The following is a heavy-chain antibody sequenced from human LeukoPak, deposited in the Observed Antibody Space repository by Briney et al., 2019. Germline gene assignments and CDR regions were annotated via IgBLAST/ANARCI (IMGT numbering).Heavy chain of an antibody. CDR3: AKGLSGGGQRGCFDY. Sequence: GGSLRLSCAASGFIFSTYGIHWVRQAPGKGLEWVAVISNDGSNKYYADSVKGRFTIFRDNSKNTLYLQMNSLRAEDTAVYYCAKGLSGGGQRGCFDYWGQGTLVTVSS. V-gene: IGHV3-30*18. CDR1: GFIFSTYG. D-gene: IGHD4-23*01. J-gene: IGHJ4*02. CDR2: ISNDGSNK.